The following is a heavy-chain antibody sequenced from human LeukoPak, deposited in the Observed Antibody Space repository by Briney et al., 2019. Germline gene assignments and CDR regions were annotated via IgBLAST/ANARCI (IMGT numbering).Heavy chain of an antibody. J-gene: IGHJ4*02. CDR1: GFTFSDFY. CDR2: IKQDGSEK. D-gene: IGHD6-13*01. CDR3: ARMGLYTSSWPLGY. Sequence: GGSLRLSCAASGFTFSDFYMSWVRQAPGKGLEWVANIKQDGSEKYYVDSVKGRFTISRDNAKNSLYLQMNSLRAEDTAVYYCARMGLYTSSWPLGYWGQGTLVTVSS. V-gene: IGHV3-7*01.